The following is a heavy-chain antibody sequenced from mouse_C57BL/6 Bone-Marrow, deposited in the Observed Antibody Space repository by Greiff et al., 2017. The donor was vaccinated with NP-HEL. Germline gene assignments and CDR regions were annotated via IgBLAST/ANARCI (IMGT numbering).Heavy chain of an antibody. J-gene: IGHJ4*01. CDR1: GYTFTSYW. V-gene: IGHV1-50*01. Sequence: QVQLQQPGAELVKPGASVKLSCKASGYTFTSYWMQRVKQRPGQGLEWIGEIDPSDSYTNYNQKFKGKATLTVDTSSSTAYMQLSSLTSEDSAVYYCASYYYGSSGYYAMDYWGQGTSVTVSS. D-gene: IGHD1-1*01. CDR3: ASYYYGSSGYYAMDY. CDR2: IDPSDSYT.